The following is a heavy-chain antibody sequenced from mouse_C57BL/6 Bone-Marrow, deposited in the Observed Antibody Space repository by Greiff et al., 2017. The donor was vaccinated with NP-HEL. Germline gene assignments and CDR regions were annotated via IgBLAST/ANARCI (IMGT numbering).Heavy chain of an antibody. D-gene: IGHD1-1*01. V-gene: IGHV1-55*01. J-gene: IGHJ3*01. CDR2: IYPGSGST. Sequence: QVQLQQPGAELVKPGASVKMSCKASGYTFTSYWITWVKQRPGQGLEWIGDIYPGSGSTNYNEKFKSKATLTVDTSSSTAYMQLSSLTSEDSAVYYCARGPYYYGSSYGAWFAYWGQGTLVTVSA. CDR3: ARGPYYYGSSYGAWFAY. CDR1: GYTFTSYW.